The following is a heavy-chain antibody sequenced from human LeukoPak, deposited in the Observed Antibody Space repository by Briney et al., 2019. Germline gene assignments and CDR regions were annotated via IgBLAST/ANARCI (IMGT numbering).Heavy chain of an antibody. CDR3: ATGGTRAGTGRMGF. V-gene: IGHV3-30*03. J-gene: IGHJ4*02. CDR2: TTYDANEK. CDR1: GFTFSSFC. D-gene: IGHD3/OR15-3a*01. Sequence: GRSLRLSCAASGFTFSSFCMHWVRQAPGKGLEWVAVTTYDANEKYYADSVKGRFTISRDNSQNTVYLQMNSLRAEDTAVYYCATGGTRAGTGRMGFWGQGTLVTVSS.